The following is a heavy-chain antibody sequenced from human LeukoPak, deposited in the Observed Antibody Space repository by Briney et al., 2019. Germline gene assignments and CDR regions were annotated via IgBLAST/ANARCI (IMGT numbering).Heavy chain of an antibody. V-gene: IGHV3-64*01. CDR1: GFTLSSYA. CDR3: ARVGEGRYYQYYYMDV. J-gene: IGHJ6*03. D-gene: IGHD1-26*01. CDR2: ISKNGGNT. Sequence: GGSLRLSCAASGFTLSSYAMHWVRQTPGKGLEYVSAISKNGGNTYYANSVKGRFSISRDNSKNTLYLQMGSLRTEDMAVYYCARVGEGRYYQYYYMDVWGKGTTVTVSS.